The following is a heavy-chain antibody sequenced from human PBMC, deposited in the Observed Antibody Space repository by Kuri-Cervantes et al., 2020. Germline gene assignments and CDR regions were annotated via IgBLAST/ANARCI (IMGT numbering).Heavy chain of an antibody. Sequence: GGSLRLSCAASGYTFSTYAMHWVRQAPGKGLEWVAVISSDGINKYSADSVKGRFTISRDNSKNTLYLQMNSLRAEDTAVYYCARIRLGAIVATMRDGMDVWGQGTTVTVSS. J-gene: IGHJ6*02. D-gene: IGHD5-12*01. V-gene: IGHV3-30*07. CDR2: ISSDGINK. CDR1: GYTFSTYA. CDR3: ARIRLGAIVATMRDGMDV.